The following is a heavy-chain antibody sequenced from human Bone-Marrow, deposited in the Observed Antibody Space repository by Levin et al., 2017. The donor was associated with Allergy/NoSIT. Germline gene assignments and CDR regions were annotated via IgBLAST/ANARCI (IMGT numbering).Heavy chain of an antibody. J-gene: IGHJ6*02. Sequence: GGSLRLSCAASGFTFSSYWMHWVRQAPGKGLVWVSRINSDGSSTSYADSVKGRFTISRDNAKNTLYLQMNSLRAEDTAVYYCARAPATLVGVVIIPPYVRVLDYYYGMDVWGQGTTVTVSS. V-gene: IGHV3-74*01. CDR3: ARAPATLVGVVIIPPYVRVLDYYYGMDV. CDR1: GFTFSSYW. CDR2: INSDGSST. D-gene: IGHD3-3*01.